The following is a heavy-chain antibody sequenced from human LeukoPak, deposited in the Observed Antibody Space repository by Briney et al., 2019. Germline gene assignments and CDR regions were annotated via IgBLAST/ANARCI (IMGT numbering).Heavy chain of an antibody. CDR2: INSDGSST. Sequence: PGGSLRLSCAASGFTFSSYWMHWVRQAPGKGLVWASRINSDGSSTSYADSVKGRFTISRDNAKNMLYLQMNSLRAEDTAVYYCARDSLQIYYYGMDVWGQGTTVTVSS. CDR3: ARDSLQIYYYGMDV. V-gene: IGHV3-74*01. J-gene: IGHJ6*02. CDR1: GFTFSSYW.